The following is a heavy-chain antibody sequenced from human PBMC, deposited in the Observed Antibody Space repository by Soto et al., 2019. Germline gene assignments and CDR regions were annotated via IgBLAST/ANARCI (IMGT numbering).Heavy chain of an antibody. CDR3: ASNNRASYHFDY. D-gene: IGHD3-16*02. J-gene: IGHJ4*02. CDR2: IIPIFGTT. V-gene: IGHV1-69*01. CDR1: GGTYRSYA. Sequence: QVRLVQSEAEVKKTGSSVKVSCKASGGTYRSYAISWVRQAPGQGLEWMGGIIPIFGTTNYAQKFQDRVTITADESTSTAYMDLNSLRSDDTAVYYCASNNRASYHFDYWGQGTLVTVSS.